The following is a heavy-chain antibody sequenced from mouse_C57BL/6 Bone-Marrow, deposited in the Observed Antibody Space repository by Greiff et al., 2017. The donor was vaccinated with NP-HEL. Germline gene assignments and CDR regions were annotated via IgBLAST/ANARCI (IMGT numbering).Heavy chain of an antibody. D-gene: IGHD2-1*01. J-gene: IGHJ4*01. V-gene: IGHV1-53*01. CDR1: GYTFTSYW. CDR3: ARQIYYGNHYAMDY. CDR2: INPSNGGT. Sequence: QVQLQQPGTELVKPGASGYTFTSYWMHWVKQRPGQGLEWIGNINPSNGGTNYNEKFKSKATLTVDKSSSTAHMQLSSLTSEDSAVYYCARQIYYGNHYAMDYWGQGTSVTVSS.